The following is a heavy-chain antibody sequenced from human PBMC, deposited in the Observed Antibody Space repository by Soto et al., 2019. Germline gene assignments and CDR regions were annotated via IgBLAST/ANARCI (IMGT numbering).Heavy chain of an antibody. CDR1: GFTFDDYA. D-gene: IGHD6-13*01. Sequence: EVQLVESGGGLVQPGRSLRLSCAASGFTFDDYAMHWVRQAPGKGLEWVSGISWNSGSIGYADSVKGRFTISRDNAKNSXXXXXXSXXXXXXXXXXXXXXXXGQLVLAFDIWGQGTMVTVSS. J-gene: IGHJ3*02. CDR2: ISWNSGSI. CDR3: XXXXXGQLVLAFDI. V-gene: IGHV3-9*01.